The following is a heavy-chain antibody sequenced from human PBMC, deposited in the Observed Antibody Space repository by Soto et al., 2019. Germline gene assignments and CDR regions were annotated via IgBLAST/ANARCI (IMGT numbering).Heavy chain of an antibody. J-gene: IGHJ3*02. CDR1: GYTLTELS. CDR2: FDPEDGET. V-gene: IGHV1-24*01. CDR3: ATVERGSVRAFDI. D-gene: IGHD3-10*01. Sequence: GASVKVSCKVSGYTLTELSMHWVRQAPGKGLEWMGGFDPEDGETIYAQKFQGRVTVTEDTSTDTAYMELSSLRSEDTAVYYCATVERGSVRAFDIWGQGTMVTVSS.